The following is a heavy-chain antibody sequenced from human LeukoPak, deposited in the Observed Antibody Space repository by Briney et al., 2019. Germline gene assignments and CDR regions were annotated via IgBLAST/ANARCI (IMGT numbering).Heavy chain of an antibody. CDR3: ARIPLQWEPQYFQH. Sequence: SETLSLTCTVSGASISSGSYYWSWIRQPPGKGLEWIGSIYYSGSTYYNPSLKSRVTISVDTSKNQFSLKLSSVTAADTAVYYCARIPLQWEPQYFQHWGQGTLVTVSS. D-gene: IGHD1-26*01. CDR1: GASISSGSYY. V-gene: IGHV4-39*01. CDR2: IYYSGST. J-gene: IGHJ1*01.